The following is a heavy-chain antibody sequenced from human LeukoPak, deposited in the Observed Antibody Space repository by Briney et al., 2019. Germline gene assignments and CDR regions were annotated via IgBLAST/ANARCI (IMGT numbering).Heavy chain of an antibody. CDR1: GFTFSSYS. D-gene: IGHD1-7*01. CDR2: IGSRSAYT. J-gene: IGHJ3*02. Sequence: GGSLRLSCAASGFTFSSYSMNWVRQATGKGLEWVSSIGSRSAYTYYADSVKGRFTISRDNTKNSLYLQMNSLRAGDTAVYYCARGGLNFDAFDIWGQGTMVTVSS. V-gene: IGHV3-21*01. CDR3: ARGGLNFDAFDI.